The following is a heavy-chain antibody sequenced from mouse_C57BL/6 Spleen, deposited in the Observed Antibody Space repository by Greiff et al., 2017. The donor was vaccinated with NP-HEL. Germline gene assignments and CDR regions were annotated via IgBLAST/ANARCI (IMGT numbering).Heavy chain of an antibody. CDR1: GYTFTDYN. Sequence: VHVKQSGPELVKPGASVKMSCKASGYTFTDYNMHWVKQSHGKSLEWIGYINPNNGGTSYNQKFKGKATLTVNKSSSTAYMELRSLTSEDSAVYYCARDYDGNYFDYWGQGTTLTVSS. D-gene: IGHD2-4*01. CDR2: INPNNGGT. J-gene: IGHJ2*01. CDR3: ARDYDGNYFDY. V-gene: IGHV1-22*01.